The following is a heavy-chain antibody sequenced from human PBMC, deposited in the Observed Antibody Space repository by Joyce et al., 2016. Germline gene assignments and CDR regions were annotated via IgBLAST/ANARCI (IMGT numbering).Heavy chain of an antibody. CDR3: AKDRGLMVAISPDFDY. V-gene: IGHV3-23*01. Sequence: EVQLLESGGKLVQVGESLRLSCTASGVTFKTYAMSWVRQTPGRGLEWVAGMSGSGGTTYYADSVKGRFTISRDNSQNTLSLEMNSLRADDTAIYYCAKDRGLMVAISPDFDYWGQGSLVTVFS. D-gene: IGHD2-15*01. CDR2: MSGSGGTT. J-gene: IGHJ4*02. CDR1: GVTFKTYA.